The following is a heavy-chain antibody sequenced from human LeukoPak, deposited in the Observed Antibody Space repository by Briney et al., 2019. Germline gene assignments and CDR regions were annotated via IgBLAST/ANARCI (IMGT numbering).Heavy chain of an antibody. V-gene: IGHV1-18*01. CDR1: GVTFSSYA. Sequence: ASVKVSCKASGVTFSSYAISWVRQAPGQGLEWMGGFDPGDDETIYAQKFQGRVTMTTDTSTSTAYMELRSLRSDDTAVYYCARGGQSTTDLYYWGQGTLVTVSS. CDR2: FDPGDDET. J-gene: IGHJ4*02. D-gene: IGHD5/OR15-5a*01. CDR3: ARGGQSTTDLYY.